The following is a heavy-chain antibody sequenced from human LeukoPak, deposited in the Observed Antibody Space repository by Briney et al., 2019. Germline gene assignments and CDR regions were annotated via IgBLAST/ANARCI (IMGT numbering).Heavy chain of an antibody. CDR1: GFTFSDHY. V-gene: IGHV3-11*01. Sequence: NAGGSLRLSCAASGFTFSDHYMSWIRQAPGKGLEWVSYISSSGSTIYYADSVKGRFTISRDNAKNSLYLQMNSLRAEDTAVYYCARGLHYYDSSLGYWGQGTLVTVSS. D-gene: IGHD3-22*01. J-gene: IGHJ4*02. CDR2: ISSSGSTI. CDR3: ARGLHYYDSSLGY.